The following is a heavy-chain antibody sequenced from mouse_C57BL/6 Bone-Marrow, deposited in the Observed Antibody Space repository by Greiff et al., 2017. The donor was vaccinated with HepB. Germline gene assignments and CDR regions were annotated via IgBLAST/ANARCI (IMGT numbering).Heavy chain of an antibody. CDR1: GYTFTSYW. CDR3: ASSPLLRPFAY. Sequence: VQLQQSGAELAKPGASVKLSCKASGYTFTSYWMHWVKQRPGQGLEWIGYINPSSGYTKYNQKFKDKATLTADESSSTAYMQLSSLTYEDSAVYYGASSPLLRPFAYWGQGTLVTVSA. D-gene: IGHD1-2*01. V-gene: IGHV1-7*01. CDR2: INPSSGYT. J-gene: IGHJ3*01.